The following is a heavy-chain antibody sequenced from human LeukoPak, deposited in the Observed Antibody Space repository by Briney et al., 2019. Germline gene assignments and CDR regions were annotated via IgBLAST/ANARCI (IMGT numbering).Heavy chain of an antibody. D-gene: IGHD3-16*01. CDR2: IYSDGTT. J-gene: IGHJ4*02. CDR3: ARDVEGGSLDY. V-gene: IGHV3-66*01. Sequence: GGSLRLSCAASGFTVSSNYMSWVRQAPGKGLEWVSVIYSDGTTYYADCVKGRFAISRDNAKNSLYLQMNSLRAEDTAVYYCARDVEGGSLDYWGQGTLVTVSS. CDR1: GFTVSSNY.